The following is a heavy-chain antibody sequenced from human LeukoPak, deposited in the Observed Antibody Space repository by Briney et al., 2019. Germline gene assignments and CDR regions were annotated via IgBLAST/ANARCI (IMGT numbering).Heavy chain of an antibody. CDR3: ARNGYSSSWYRSSYYYGMDV. J-gene: IGHJ6*02. CDR1: GGSISSYY. V-gene: IGHV4-59*01. D-gene: IGHD6-13*01. CDR2: IYYSGST. Sequence: SETLSLTCTVSGGSISSYYWSWIRQPPGKGLEWIGYIYYSGSTNYNPSLKSRVTISVDTSKNQFSLKLSSVTAADTAVYYCARNGYSSSWYRSSYYYGMDVWGQGTTVTVSS.